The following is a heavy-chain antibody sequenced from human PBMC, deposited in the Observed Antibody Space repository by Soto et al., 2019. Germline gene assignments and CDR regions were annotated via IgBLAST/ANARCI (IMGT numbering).Heavy chain of an antibody. D-gene: IGHD2-2*01. CDR2: ISAYNGNT. CDR1: GYTFTSYG. CDR3: ARDLVPTTEELVGMDV. J-gene: IGHJ6*02. Sequence: ASVKVSCKASGYTFTSYGISWVRQAPGQGLEWMGWISAYNGNTNYAQKLQGRVTMTTDTSTSTAYMELRSLRSDDTAVYYCARDLVPTTEELVGMDVWGQGTTVTVS. V-gene: IGHV1-18*01.